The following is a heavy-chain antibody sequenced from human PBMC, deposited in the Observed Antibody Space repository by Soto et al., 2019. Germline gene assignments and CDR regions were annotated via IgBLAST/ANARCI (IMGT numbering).Heavy chain of an antibody. V-gene: IGHV3-74*01. CDR2: IKSDGSYT. D-gene: IGHD6-19*01. CDR1: GFTLGSYW. Sequence: PGGSLRLSCAASGFTLGSYWMHWVRQAPGKGLVWVSRIKSDGSYTNYADSVKGRLTISRDNAKNTLYLQMDSLRAEDTAVYYCARLYSSGWYDKWGQGTLVTVSS. J-gene: IGHJ4*02. CDR3: ARLYSSGWYDK.